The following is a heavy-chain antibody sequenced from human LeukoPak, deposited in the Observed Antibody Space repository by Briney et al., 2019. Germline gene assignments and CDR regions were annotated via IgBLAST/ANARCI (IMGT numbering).Heavy chain of an antibody. CDR1: GFTFSDYA. D-gene: IGHD2-2*01. CDR2: MSHDGLNK. V-gene: IGHV3-30*04. J-gene: IGHJ4*02. CDR3: ARPPMYCTSTSCFFDY. Sequence: GGSLRLSCAASGFTFSDYAMHWVRQAPGKGLEWVAVMSHDGLNKFFPDSVKGRFTISRDNSKNTLYLQMNSLRAEDTAVYYCARPPMYCTSTSCFFDYWGQGTLVTVSS.